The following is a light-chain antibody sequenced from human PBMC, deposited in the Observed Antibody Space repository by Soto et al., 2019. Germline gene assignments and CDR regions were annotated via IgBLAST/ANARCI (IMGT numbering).Light chain of an antibody. Sequence: DILMSQSPSTRSVSPWQVATLPCRASQSVRTTVAWYHQRPGQAPRLLIYGASTRATGVPDRFSGDGSGTDFTLTVTSLQSEDFGIYYCQQYTDWPTTFGQGTKV. J-gene: IGKJ1*01. CDR1: QSVRTT. CDR3: QQYTDWPTT. V-gene: IGKV3-15*01. CDR2: GAS.